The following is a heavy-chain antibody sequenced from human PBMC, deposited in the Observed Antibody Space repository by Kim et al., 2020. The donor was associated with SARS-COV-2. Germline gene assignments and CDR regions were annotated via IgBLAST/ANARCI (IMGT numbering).Heavy chain of an antibody. Sequence: SGPTLVKPTQTLTLTCTFSGFSLSTSGVGVGWIRQPPVKALEWLALIYWDDDKRYSPSLKSRLTITKDTSKNQVVLTMTNMDPVDTATYYCAHSTVTIFGVVWRGVRWFDPWGQGTLVTVSS. V-gene: IGHV2-5*02. D-gene: IGHD3-3*01. CDR3: AHSTVTIFGVVWRGVRWFDP. J-gene: IGHJ5*02. CDR1: GFSLSTSGVG. CDR2: IYWDDDK.